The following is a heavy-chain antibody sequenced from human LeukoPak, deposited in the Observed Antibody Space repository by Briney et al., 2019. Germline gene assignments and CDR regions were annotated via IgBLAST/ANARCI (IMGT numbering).Heavy chain of an antibody. D-gene: IGHD3-10*02. CDR2: IRNDGSNK. CDR3: AELGITMIGGV. J-gene: IGHJ6*04. Sequence: PGGSLRLSCGASGFSFSNYDMHWVRQAPGKGLEWVAFIRNDGSNKYYTDSVKGRFTISRDNSKNTLFLQMNSLRAEDTAVYYCAELGITMIGGVWGKGTTVTISS. CDR1: GFSFSNYD. V-gene: IGHV3-30*02.